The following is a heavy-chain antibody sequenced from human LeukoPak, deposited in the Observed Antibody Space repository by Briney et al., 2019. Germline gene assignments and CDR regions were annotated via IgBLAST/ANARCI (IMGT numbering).Heavy chain of an antibody. D-gene: IGHD5-18*01. Sequence: PSETLSLTCTVSGGSISSYYWSWIRQPPGKGLVWIGYIYYSGSTHCNPSLKSRVTISVDTSKNQFSLKLSSVTAADTAVYYCARSGYSYGRWYYYYMDVWGKGTTVTVSS. CDR3: ARSGYSYGRWYYYYMDV. V-gene: IGHV4-59*01. J-gene: IGHJ6*03. CDR1: GGSISSYY. CDR2: IYYSGST.